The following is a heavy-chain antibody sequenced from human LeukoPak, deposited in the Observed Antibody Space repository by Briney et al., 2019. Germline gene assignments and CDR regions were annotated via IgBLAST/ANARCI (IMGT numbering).Heavy chain of an antibody. D-gene: IGHD3-3*01. CDR3: AKDIKIYDFWSGYSY. Sequence: GGSLRLSCAASGFTFSSYAMSWVRQAPGKGLEWVSAISGSGGSTYYADSVKGRFTISRDNSKNTLYLQMNSLRAEDTAAYYCAKDIKIYDFWSGYSYWGQGTLVTVSS. CDR2: ISGSGGST. CDR1: GFTFSSYA. J-gene: IGHJ4*02. V-gene: IGHV3-23*01.